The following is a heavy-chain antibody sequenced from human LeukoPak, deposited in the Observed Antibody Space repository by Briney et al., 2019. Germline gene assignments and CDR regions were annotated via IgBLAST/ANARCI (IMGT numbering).Heavy chain of an antibody. CDR1: GGSISSGDYY. Sequence: SETLSLTCTVSGGSISSGDYYWSWIRQPPGKGLEWIAYMYYSGSTYYNPSLKSRVTMSADTSKNQLSLKMSSVTAADTAVYYCARPYYYDSRIDPWGQGILVTVSS. CDR2: MYYSGST. CDR3: ARPYYYDSRIDP. V-gene: IGHV4-30-4*01. D-gene: IGHD3-22*01. J-gene: IGHJ5*02.